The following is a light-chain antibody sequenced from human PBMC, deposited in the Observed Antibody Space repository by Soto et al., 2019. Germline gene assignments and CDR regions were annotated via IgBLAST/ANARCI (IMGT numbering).Light chain of an antibody. V-gene: IGLV2-8*01. J-gene: IGLJ2*01. CDR1: SSDVGGYNY. Sequence: QSALTQPPSASGSPGQSVTIPCTGTSSDVGGYNYVSWYQQHPGKAPKLMIYEVSKRPSGVPDRFSGSKSGNTASLTVSGLQAEDEADYYCSSYAGSNNVVFGGGTKVTVL. CDR2: EVS. CDR3: SSYAGSNNVV.